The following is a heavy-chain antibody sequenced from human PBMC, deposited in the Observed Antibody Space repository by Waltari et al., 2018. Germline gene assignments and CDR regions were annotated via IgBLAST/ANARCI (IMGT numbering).Heavy chain of an antibody. V-gene: IGHV4-59*11. Sequence: QVQLQESGPGLVKPSETLSLTCTVPGDSINSHYWSWVRQPPGKGLEWIGYYSNSGSTNYNPARKIRVSRSVDTSKNQFSLKRSSVTAADTAVYYGERDGGGWELALDYWGQGTLVTVPS. CDR2: YSNSGST. D-gene: IGHD1-26*01. CDR1: GDSINSHY. CDR3: ERDGGGWELALDY. J-gene: IGHJ4*02.